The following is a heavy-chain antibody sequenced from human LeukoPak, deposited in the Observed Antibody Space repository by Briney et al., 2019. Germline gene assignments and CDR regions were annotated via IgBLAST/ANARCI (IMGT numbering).Heavy chain of an antibody. D-gene: IGHD6-13*01. J-gene: IGHJ5*02. CDR2: INHSGST. CDR3: ASGRPVGIAAAASNWFDP. V-gene: IGHV4-34*01. Sequence: SETLSLTCAAYGGSFSGYYWSWIRQPPGKGLEWIGEINHSGSTNHNPSLKSRVTISVDTSKNQFSLKLSSVTAADTAVYYCASGRPVGIAAAASNWFDPWGQGTLVTVSS. CDR1: GGSFSGYY.